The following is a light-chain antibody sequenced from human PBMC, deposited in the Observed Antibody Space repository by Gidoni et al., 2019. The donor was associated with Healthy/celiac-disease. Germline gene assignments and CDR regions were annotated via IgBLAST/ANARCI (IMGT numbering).Light chain of an antibody. CDR3: QQYNNWPLT. CDR1: QSVSSN. J-gene: IGKJ4*01. CDR2: GAS. Sequence: ETVMTHSPATLSVSTGERATLSCRASQSVSSNLAWYQQKPGQAPRLLIYGASTRATGIPARFSGSGSGTEFTLTISSLQSEDFAVYYCQQYNNWPLTFGEGTKVEIK. V-gene: IGKV3-15*01.